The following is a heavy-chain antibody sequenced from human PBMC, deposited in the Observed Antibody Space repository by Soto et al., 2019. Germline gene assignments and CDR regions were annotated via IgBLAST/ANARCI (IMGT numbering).Heavy chain of an antibody. V-gene: IGHV4-34*01. J-gene: IGHJ5*02. D-gene: IGHD3-10*01. CDR1: GGSFSGYY. Sequence: SETLSLTCAVYGGSFSGYYWSWIRQPPGKGLEWIGEINHSGSTNYNPSLKSRVTISVDTSKKQFSLKLSSVTAADTAVYYCARRGIIMVRGRHGFAPGGQGTLVTV. CDR2: INHSGST. CDR3: ARRGIIMVRGRHGFAP.